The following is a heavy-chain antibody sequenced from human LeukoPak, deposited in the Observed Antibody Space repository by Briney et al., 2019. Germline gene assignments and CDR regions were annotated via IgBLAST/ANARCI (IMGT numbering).Heavy chain of an antibody. V-gene: IGHV4-39*01. Sequence: SETLSLTCTVSGGSISGSSYYWGWIRQPPGKGLEWIGSIYYSGSTYYNPSLKSRVTISVDTSKNQFSLKLSSVTAADTAVYYCARHYYDSSGLDYWGQGTLVTVSS. D-gene: IGHD3-22*01. CDR2: IYYSGST. CDR3: ARHYYDSSGLDY. J-gene: IGHJ4*02. CDR1: GGSISGSSYY.